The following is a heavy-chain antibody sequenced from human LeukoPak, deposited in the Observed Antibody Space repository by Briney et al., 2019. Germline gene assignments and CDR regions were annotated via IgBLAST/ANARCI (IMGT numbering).Heavy chain of an antibody. CDR1: DGSISSSSYY. CDR2: INHRGST. CDR3: ARAPGAALD. Sequence: SETLSLTCTVSDGSISSSSYYWGWIRQPPGKGLEWIGEINHRGSTNYNPSLKSRVTVSLDTSKNQFSLKLSSVTAADTAVYYCARAPGAALDWGQGTLVTVSS. J-gene: IGHJ4*02. V-gene: IGHV4-39*07. D-gene: IGHD2-15*01.